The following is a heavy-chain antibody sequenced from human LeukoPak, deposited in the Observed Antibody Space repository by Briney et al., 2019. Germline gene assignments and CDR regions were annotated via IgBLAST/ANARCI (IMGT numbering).Heavy chain of an antibody. CDR3: ARGGYSYTFYYYYGMDV. CDR2: IYSGGST. CDR1: GFTVSSNY. D-gene: IGHD5-18*01. V-gene: IGHV3-53*01. Sequence: GGSLRLSRAASGFTVSSNYMSWVRQAPGKGLEWVSVIYSGGSTYYADSVKGRFTISRDNSKNTLYLQMNSLRAEDTAVYYCARGGYSYTFYYYYGMDVWGQGTTVTVSS. J-gene: IGHJ6*02.